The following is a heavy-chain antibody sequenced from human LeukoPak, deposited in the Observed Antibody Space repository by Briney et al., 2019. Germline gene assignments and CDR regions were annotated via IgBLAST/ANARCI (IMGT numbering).Heavy chain of an antibody. CDR2: INHSGST. J-gene: IGHJ4*02. D-gene: IGHD3-10*01. CDR3: ARISSMVRGVITKFDY. CDR1: GGSFSGYY. V-gene: IGHV4-34*01. Sequence: SETLSLTCAVYGGSFSGYYWSWIRQPPGKGLEWIGEINHSGSTNYNPSLKCRVTTSVDTSKNQFSLKLSSVTAADTAVYYCARISSMVRGVITKFDYWGQGTLVTVSS.